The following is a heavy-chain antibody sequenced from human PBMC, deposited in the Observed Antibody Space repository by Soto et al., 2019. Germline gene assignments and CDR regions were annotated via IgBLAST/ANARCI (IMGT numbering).Heavy chain of an antibody. J-gene: IGHJ6*02. CDR2: ISAYNGNT. CDR3: ARDKDIVLVPAATGIYYYYYGMDV. Sequence: GPSGKVSCKASGYTFTSYGISWVRQAPGQGLEWMGWISAYNGNTNYAQKLQGRVTMTTDTSTSTAYMELRSLRSDDTAVYYCARDKDIVLVPAATGIYYYYYGMDVWGQGTTVTVSS. D-gene: IGHD2-2*01. V-gene: IGHV1-18*01. CDR1: GYTFTSYG.